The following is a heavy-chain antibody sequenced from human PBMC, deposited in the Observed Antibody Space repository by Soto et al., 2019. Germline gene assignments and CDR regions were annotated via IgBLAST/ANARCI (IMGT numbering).Heavy chain of an antibody. J-gene: IGHJ6*02. Sequence: GESLKISCKGSGYSFTSYWIGWVRQMPGKGLEWMGIIYPGDSDTRYSPSFQGQVTISADKSISTAYLQWSSLKASDTAMYYCARLGATTGTTWERYYYYYYGMDVWGQGTTVTVSS. CDR2: IYPGDSDT. CDR1: GYSFTSYW. D-gene: IGHD1-1*01. V-gene: IGHV5-51*01. CDR3: ARLGATTGTTWERYYYYYYGMDV.